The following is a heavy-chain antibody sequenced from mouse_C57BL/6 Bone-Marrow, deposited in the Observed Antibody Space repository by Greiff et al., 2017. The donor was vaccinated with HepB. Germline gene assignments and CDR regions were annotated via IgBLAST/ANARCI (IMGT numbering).Heavy chain of an antibody. CDR2: IYPGDGDT. CDR1: GYAFSSSW. V-gene: IGHV1-82*01. J-gene: IGHJ1*03. CDR3: ATIYDGYLYWYFDV. Sequence: VQLQQSGPELVKPGASVKIFCTASGYAFSSSWMNWVKQRPGKGLEWIGRIYPGDGDTNYNGKFKGKATLTADKSSSTAYMQLSSLTSEDSAVYFCATIYDGYLYWYFDVWGTGTTVTVSS. D-gene: IGHD2-3*01.